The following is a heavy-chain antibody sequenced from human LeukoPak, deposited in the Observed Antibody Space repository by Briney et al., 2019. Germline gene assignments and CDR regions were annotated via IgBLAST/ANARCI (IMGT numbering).Heavy chain of an antibody. CDR2: ISAYNGNT. J-gene: IGHJ5*02. CDR3: ATSITMVRGVSNWFDP. V-gene: IGHV1-18*01. CDR1: GYTFTSYG. Sequence: ASVKVSCKASGYTFTSYGISWVRQAPGQGLEWMGWISAYNGNTNYAQKLQGRVTMTTDTSTSTAYMELRSLRSDDTAVYYCATSITMVRGVSNWFDPWGQGTLVTVSS. D-gene: IGHD3-10*01.